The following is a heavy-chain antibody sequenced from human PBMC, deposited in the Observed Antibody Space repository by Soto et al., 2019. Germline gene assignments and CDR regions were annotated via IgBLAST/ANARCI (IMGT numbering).Heavy chain of an antibody. CDR1: GFTFDDYA. CDR3: VKDKNVVYYYGMDV. J-gene: IGHJ6*02. V-gene: IGHV3-9*01. D-gene: IGHD2-15*01. CDR2: ISWNSGSI. Sequence: GGSLILSCAASGFTFDDYAMHWVRQAPGKGLEWVSGISWNSGSIGYADSVKGRFTISRDNAKNSLYLQMNSLRAEDTALYYCVKDKNVVYYYGMDVWGQGTKVTVS.